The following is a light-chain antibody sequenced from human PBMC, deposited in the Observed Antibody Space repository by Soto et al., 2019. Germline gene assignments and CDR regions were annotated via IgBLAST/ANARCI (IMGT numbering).Light chain of an antibody. Sequence: AIRMTQSPSSFSASTGDRVTITCRASQGISSYLAWYQQKPGKAPKLLIYAASTLQSGVPSRFSGSGSRTDFTLTISCLQSEDFATYYCQHYYSYPRTFGQGTKVEIK. CDR3: QHYYSYPRT. J-gene: IGKJ1*01. V-gene: IGKV1-8*01. CDR2: AAS. CDR1: QGISSY.